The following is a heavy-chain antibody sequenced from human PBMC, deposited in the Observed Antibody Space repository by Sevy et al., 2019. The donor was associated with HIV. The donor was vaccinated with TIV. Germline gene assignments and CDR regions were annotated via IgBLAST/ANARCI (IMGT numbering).Heavy chain of an antibody. CDR2: ISYDGSNK. CDR1: GFTFSSYA. J-gene: IGHJ4*02. V-gene: IGHV3-30-3*01. Sequence: GGSLRLSCAASGFTFSSYAMHWVRQAPGKGLERVAVISYDGSNKYYADSVKGRFTISRDNSKNTLYLQMNSLRAEDTAVYYCARAYYYGSGSYPKGDYWGQGTLVTVSS. D-gene: IGHD3-10*01. CDR3: ARAYYYGSGSYPKGDY.